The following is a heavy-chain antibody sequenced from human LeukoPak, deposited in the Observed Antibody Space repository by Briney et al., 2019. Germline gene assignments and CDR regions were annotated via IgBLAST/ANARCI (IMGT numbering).Heavy chain of an antibody. CDR2: IKQDGSEK. D-gene: IGHD2-2*01. V-gene: IGHV3-7*03. CDR1: GFTFSSYW. Sequence: GGSLRLSCAASGFTFSSYWMSWVRQAQGKGLEWVANIKQDGSEKYYVDSVKGRFTISRDNAKNSLYLQMNSLRAEDTAVYYCARVGDSSTSWLVEAWFDPWGQGTLVTVSS. CDR3: ARVGDSSTSWLVEAWFDP. J-gene: IGHJ5*02.